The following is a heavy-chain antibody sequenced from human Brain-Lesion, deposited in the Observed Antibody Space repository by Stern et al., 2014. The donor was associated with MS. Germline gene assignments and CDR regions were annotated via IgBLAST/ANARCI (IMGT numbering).Heavy chain of an antibody. D-gene: IGHD3-10*01. V-gene: IGHV2-5*02. Sequence: QITLKESGPTMVKPTQTLTLTCSLSGFSITTTGVGVGWIRQPPGKASVWLAVLYWDDDIRYNPSLNTTLTITHPTCKNQVGRTMTNMDHVDTGTYYCAYRRWGNGDWFGSWFHPWGQGILVTVSS. CDR3: AYRRWGNGDWFGSWFHP. CDR2: LYWDDDI. J-gene: IGHJ5*02. CDR1: GFSITTTGVG.